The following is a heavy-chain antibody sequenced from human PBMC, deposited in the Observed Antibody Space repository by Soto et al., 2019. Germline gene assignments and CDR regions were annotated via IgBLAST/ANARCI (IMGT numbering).Heavy chain of an antibody. CDR2: ISGSGGST. V-gene: IGHV3-23*01. CDR1: GFTFSSYA. CDR3: AKDRIGDPAKDYFDY. D-gene: IGHD3-16*01. J-gene: IGHJ4*02. Sequence: GESLKISCAASGFTFSSYAMSWVRQAPGKGLEWVSAISGSGGSTYYADSVKGRFTISRDNSKNTLYLQMNSLRAEDTAVYYCAKDRIGDPAKDYFDYWGQGTLVTVSS.